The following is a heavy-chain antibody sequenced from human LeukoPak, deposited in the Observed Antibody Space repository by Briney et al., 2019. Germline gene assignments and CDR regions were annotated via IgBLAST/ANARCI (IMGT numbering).Heavy chain of an antibody. V-gene: IGHV4-4*07. D-gene: IGHD3-3*01. CDR2: IYTSGST. CDR3: ARTYYDFWSGYSNWFDP. CDR1: GGSISSYY. J-gene: IGHJ5*02. Sequence: SETLSFTGTGSGGSISSYYWSWNRQPAGKGLEWIGRIYTSGSTNYNPSLKSRVTMSVDTSKIQFSLKLSSVTAADTAVYYCARTYYDFWSGYSNWFDPWGQGTLVTVSS.